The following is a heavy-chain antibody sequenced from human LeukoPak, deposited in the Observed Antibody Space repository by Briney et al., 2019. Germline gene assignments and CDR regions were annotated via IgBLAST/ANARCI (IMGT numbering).Heavy chain of an antibody. CDR3: ATGVHGIAAAGDYYFDY. V-gene: IGHV4-4*02. CDR1: GGSISSSNW. CDR2: IYHSGST. D-gene: IGHD6-13*01. Sequence: SETLSLTCGVSGGSISSSNWWSWVRQPPGKGLEWIGEIYHSGSTNYNPSLKSRVTILVEKSKNQFSLKLTSVTAADTAVYYCATGVHGIAAAGDYYFDYWGQGTLVTVSS. J-gene: IGHJ4*02.